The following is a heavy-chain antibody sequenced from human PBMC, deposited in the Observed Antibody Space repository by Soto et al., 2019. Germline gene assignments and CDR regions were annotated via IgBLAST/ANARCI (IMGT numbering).Heavy chain of an antibody. CDR3: ALEGRYCSGGSCQNKPFDY. J-gene: IGHJ4*02. D-gene: IGHD2-15*01. CDR1: GGTFSSYA. CDR2: IIPIFGTA. Sequence: SVKVSCKASGGTFSSYAISWVRQAPGQGLEWMGGIIPIFGTANYAQKFQGRVTITADESTSTAYMELSSLRSEDTAVYYCALEGRYCSGGSCQNKPFDYWGQGTLVTVSS. V-gene: IGHV1-69*13.